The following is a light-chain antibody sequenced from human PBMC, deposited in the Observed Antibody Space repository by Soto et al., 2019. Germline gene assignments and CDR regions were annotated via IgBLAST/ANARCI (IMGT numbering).Light chain of an antibody. J-gene: IGKJ5*01. CDR3: QQRSNWPDA. V-gene: IGKV3-11*01. CDR2: DAS. Sequence: IVLTQSPATLSLSPVERATLSCMASQSLINFVAWYQHKPGQPPRLLIYDASKRATGIPTRFSGSGSGTDFTLTISSLQPEDFAVYYCQQRSNWPDAFGQGTRLEIK. CDR1: QSLINF.